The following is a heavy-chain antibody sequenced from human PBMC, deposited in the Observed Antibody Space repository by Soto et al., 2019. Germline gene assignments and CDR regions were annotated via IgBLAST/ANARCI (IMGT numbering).Heavy chain of an antibody. CDR2: ISY. J-gene: IGHJ4*02. CDR1: GFTFSSYG. V-gene: IGHV3-30*03. CDR3: AGGSGWLIDY. Sequence: GGSLRLSCAASGFTFSSYGMHWVCQAPGKGLEWVAVISYVESVRGRFTISRDNAKNSLYLQMIDPRVDDTAVYYCAGGSGWLIDYWGQGTLVTVSS. D-gene: IGHD6-19*01.